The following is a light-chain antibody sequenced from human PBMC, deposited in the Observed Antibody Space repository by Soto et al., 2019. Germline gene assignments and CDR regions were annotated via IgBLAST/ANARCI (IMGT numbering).Light chain of an antibody. CDR1: QSISSD. J-gene: IGKJ4*01. CDR3: QQYNDWPLS. Sequence: IVMTQSPATLSVSPGERATLSCRASQSISSDVAWYRQKPGQPPTLILYGASTRAIGIRARSSGSGSGTEFTLTINSLQSEDFGTYYCQQYNDWPLSFGGGTKVDIK. CDR2: GAS. V-gene: IGKV3-15*01.